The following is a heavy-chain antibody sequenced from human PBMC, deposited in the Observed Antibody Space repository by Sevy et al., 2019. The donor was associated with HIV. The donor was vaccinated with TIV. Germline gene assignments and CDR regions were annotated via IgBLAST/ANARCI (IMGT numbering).Heavy chain of an antibody. D-gene: IGHD4-17*01. CDR1: GFILGYYA. J-gene: IGHJ4*02. Sequence: GGSLRLSCTASGFILGYYAMHWVRQAPGKGLEWVAGSSYDGGNIYYADSVQGRFTVSRDNSKNTLYLQMNSLRPEDTAMYYCARDFYEFGDPRGLDYWGQGVLVTVSS. CDR3: ARDFYEFGDPRGLDY. CDR2: SSYDGGNI. V-gene: IGHV3-30-3*01.